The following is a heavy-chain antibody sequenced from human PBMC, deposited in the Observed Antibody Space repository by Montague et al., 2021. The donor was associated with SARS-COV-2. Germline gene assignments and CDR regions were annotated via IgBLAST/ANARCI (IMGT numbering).Heavy chain of an antibody. D-gene: IGHD1-14*01. Sequence: SETLSLTCTVSNVSINHYSRGWSRQAPGKGLEWIGHIYNSGTTDYNPSPRSRDTISRDTSRNQVSLKLKSVTTSDAVISYWATDDEPDRPADFDDWGRGILVTVSS. V-gene: IGHV4-59*01. J-gene: IGHJ4*02. CDR3: ATDDEPDRPADFDD. CDR2: IYNSGTT. CDR1: NVSINHYS.